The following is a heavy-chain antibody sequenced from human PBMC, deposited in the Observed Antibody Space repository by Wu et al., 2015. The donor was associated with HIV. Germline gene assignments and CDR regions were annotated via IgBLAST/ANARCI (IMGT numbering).Heavy chain of an antibody. V-gene: IGHV1-2*02. D-gene: IGHD6-13*01. CDR2: INPYSGGA. J-gene: IGHJ4*02. Sequence: QVQLVQSGAEVKKPGASVKVSCKASGYTFTGYYMHWLRQAPGQGLEWMGWINPYSGGANYAQKFQGRVTMTRDTSITTAYMELSRLSSDDTAVYYCARENSKQGYFDYWGQGTLVTVSS. CDR1: GYTFTGYY. CDR3: ARENSKQGYFDY.